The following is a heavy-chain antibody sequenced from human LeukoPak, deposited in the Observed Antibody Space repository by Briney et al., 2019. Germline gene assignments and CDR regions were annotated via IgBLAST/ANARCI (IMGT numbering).Heavy chain of an antibody. CDR3: ARDSLRYGDYFDY. CDR2: ISSSSSYI. CDR1: GFTFSSYS. V-gene: IGHV3-21*01. Sequence: GGSLRLSCAASGFTFSSYSMNWVRQAPGKGLEWVSSISSSSSYIYYADSVKGRFTISRDNAKNSLYLQMNSLRAEDTAVYYCARDSLRYGDYFDYWGQGTLVTVSS. D-gene: IGHD4-17*01. J-gene: IGHJ4*02.